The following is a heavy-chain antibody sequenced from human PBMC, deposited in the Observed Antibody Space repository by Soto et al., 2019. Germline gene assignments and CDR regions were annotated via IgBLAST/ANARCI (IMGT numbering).Heavy chain of an antibody. V-gene: IGHV4-31*03. D-gene: IGHD3-3*01. CDR3: AIGSGYLTPARGYNWFDP. CDR2: IYYSGST. CDR1: GGSISRGGYY. Sequence: PSETLSLTCTVSGGSISRGGYYWSWIRQHPWEGLEWIGYIYYSGSTYYNPSLKSRVTISVDTSKNQFSLKLSSVTAADTAVYYCAIGSGYLTPARGYNWFDPWGQGTLVT. J-gene: IGHJ5*02.